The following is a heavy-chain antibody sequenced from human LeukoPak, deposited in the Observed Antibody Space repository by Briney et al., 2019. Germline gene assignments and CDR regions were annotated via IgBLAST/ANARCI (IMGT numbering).Heavy chain of an antibody. CDR3: ARGLSSTSCYSCYMDV. V-gene: IGHV1-69*04. CDR1: GGTFSSYA. Sequence: SVKVSCKASGGTFSSYAISWVRQAPGQGLEWMGRIIPILGIANYAQKFQGRVTITADKSTSTAYMELSSLRSEDTAVYYCARGLSSTSCYSCYMDVWGKGTTVTVSS. CDR2: IIPILGIA. J-gene: IGHJ6*03. D-gene: IGHD2-2*02.